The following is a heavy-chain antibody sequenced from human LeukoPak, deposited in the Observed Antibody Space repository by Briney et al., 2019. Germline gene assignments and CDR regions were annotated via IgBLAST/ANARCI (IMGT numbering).Heavy chain of an antibody. CDR3: AKDPDYGDPPGGLDY. Sequence: GGSLRLSCAASGFTFSSYAMHWVRQAPGKGLEWVAVISYDGSNKYYADSVKGRFTISRDNSKNTLYLQMNSLRAEDTAVYYCAKDPDYGDPPGGLDYWGQGTLVTVSS. V-gene: IGHV3-30*04. D-gene: IGHD4-17*01. CDR1: GFTFSSYA. J-gene: IGHJ4*02. CDR2: ISYDGSNK.